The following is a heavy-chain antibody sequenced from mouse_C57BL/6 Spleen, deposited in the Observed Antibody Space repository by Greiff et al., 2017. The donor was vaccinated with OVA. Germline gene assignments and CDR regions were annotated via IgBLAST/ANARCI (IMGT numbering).Heavy chain of an antibody. J-gene: IGHJ1*03. CDR2: IDPNSGGT. Sequence: QVHVKQSGAELVKPGASVKLSCKASGYTFTSYWMHWVKQRPGRGLEWIGRIDPNSGGTKYNEKFKSKATLTVDKPSSTAYMQLSSLTSEDSAVYYCAREGATVVASYWYFDVWGTGTTVTVSS. CDR1: GYTFTSYW. V-gene: IGHV1-72*01. CDR3: AREGATVVASYWYFDV. D-gene: IGHD1-1*01.